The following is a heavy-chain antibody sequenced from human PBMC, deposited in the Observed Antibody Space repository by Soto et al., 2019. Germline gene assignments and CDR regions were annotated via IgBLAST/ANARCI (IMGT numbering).Heavy chain of an antibody. V-gene: IGHV1-69*12. D-gene: IGHD3-10*01. J-gene: IGHJ4*02. CDR2: IIPIFGTA. Sequence: QVQLVQSGAEVKKPGSSVKVSCKASGGTFSSYAISWVRQAPGQGLEWMGGIIPIFGTANYAQKFQGRVTITVDESTSTASMEPSSLRSERPVHHYSARLPGVDSYDNYWGQGNLVTVSS. CDR1: GGTFSSYA. CDR3: ARLPGVDSYDNY.